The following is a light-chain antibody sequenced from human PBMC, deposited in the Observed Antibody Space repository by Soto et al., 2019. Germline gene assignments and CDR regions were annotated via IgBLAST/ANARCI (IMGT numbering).Light chain of an antibody. CDR3: QQYNSYSIFT. Sequence: DIQMTQSPSTLSAFVGDRVIITCRTSQSINGWLAWYQQVPGKPPKLLIYKTSSLESGLPSRFSGSGSGTEFTLTITNLQPDDFATYYCQQYNSYSIFTFGPGTKVDIK. CDR1: QSINGW. J-gene: IGKJ3*01. CDR2: KTS. V-gene: IGKV1-5*03.